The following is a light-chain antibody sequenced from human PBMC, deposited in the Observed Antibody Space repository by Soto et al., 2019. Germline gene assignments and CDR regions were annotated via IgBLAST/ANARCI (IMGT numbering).Light chain of an antibody. CDR2: AAS. J-gene: IGKJ3*01. CDR3: QQINSYPLT. V-gene: IGKV1-9*01. CDR1: QGISSY. Sequence: IQLTQSPSSLSASVGDRVTITCRASQGISSYLAWYQQKPGNAPTLLIYAASTLQSGVPSRFSGSGSGPDFTLTISSLQPEDFATYYCQQINSYPLTFGPGTKVDIK.